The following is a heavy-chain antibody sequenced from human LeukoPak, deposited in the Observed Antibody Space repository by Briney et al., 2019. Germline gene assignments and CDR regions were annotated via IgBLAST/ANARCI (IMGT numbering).Heavy chain of an antibody. Sequence: GGSLRLSCAASEFMFTLYGMSWVRQAPGKGLEWVSAISGSGGSTYYADSVKGRFTISRDNSKNTLYLQMNSLRAEDTAVYYCAKDTGYPYYYYYYMDVWGKGTTVTISS. V-gene: IGHV3-23*01. CDR2: ISGSGGST. CDR1: EFMFTLYG. J-gene: IGHJ6*03. CDR3: AKDTGYPYYYYYYMDV. D-gene: IGHD5-18*01.